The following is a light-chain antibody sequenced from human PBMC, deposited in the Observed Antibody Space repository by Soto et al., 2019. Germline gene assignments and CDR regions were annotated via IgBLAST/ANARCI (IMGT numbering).Light chain of an antibody. J-gene: IGLJ2*01. Sequence: QSALTQPASVSGSPGQSITISCTGTSSDVGSYNHVSWYQQHPGKAPKLMIYDGSNRPSGVSNRFSGSKSGNTASLTISGLQAEDEADYYCCSYAGSSTVVFGGGTQLTVL. CDR2: DGS. CDR3: CSYAGSSTVV. CDR1: SSDVGSYNH. V-gene: IGLV2-23*01.